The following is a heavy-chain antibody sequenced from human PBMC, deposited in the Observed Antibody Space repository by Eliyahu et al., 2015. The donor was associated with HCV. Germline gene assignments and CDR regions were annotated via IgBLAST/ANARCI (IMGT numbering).Heavy chain of an antibody. V-gene: IGHV4-59*01. D-gene: IGHD2-21*02. Sequence: QVQLQESGPGLVKPSETLSLTCTVSGGSISSYYWSWIRQPPGKGLEWIGYIYYSGSTNYQPPLKSRVTISVDTSKNQFSLKLSSVTAADTAVYYCARVPRTYCGGDCYFFDYWGQGTLVTVSS. CDR2: IYYSGST. CDR3: ARVPRTYCGGDCYFFDY. CDR1: GGSISSYY. J-gene: IGHJ4*02.